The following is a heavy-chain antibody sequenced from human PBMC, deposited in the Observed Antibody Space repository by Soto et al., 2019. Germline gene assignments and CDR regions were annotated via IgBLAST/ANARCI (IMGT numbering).Heavy chain of an antibody. CDR3: YAADFYYYGMDV. D-gene: IGHD2-2*01. J-gene: IGHJ6*02. Sequence: QVQLVQSGAEVKKPGASVKVSCKASGDTFTRCGISWVRQAPGQGLEWMGWISADNAKTDYAQKFPGRVTLTTDTSTSTAYMALRSLRSDDTAVYYCYAADFYYYGMDVWGPGTTVTVSS. CDR2: ISADNAKT. V-gene: IGHV1-18*01. CDR1: GDTFTRCG.